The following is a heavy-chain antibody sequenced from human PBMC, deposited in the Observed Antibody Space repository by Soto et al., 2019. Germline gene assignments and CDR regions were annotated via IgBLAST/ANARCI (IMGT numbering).Heavy chain of an antibody. J-gene: IGHJ4*02. CDR1: VASLRSGSYY. D-gene: IGHD3-10*01. Sequence: SETLSLTCTVSVASLRSGSYYWSWIRQPPGKGLEWIGYISHSGRTNYDPSLKSRLTMSVDTSQNQFSLQLNSVTAADTAVHFCSYGSSFDYWGQGTLVTVSS. CDR2: ISHSGRT. CDR3: SYGSSFDY. V-gene: IGHV4-61*01.